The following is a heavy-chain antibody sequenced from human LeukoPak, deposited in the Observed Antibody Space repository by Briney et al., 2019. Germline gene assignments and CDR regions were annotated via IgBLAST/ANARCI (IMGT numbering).Heavy chain of an antibody. CDR1: GGSMSSYY. CDR3: ARTLDCSSTSCSYGMDV. D-gene: IGHD2-2*01. J-gene: IGHJ6*02. Sequence: SETLSLTCAVSGGSMSSYYLSWVRQPPGKGLEWIGYIFYSGSTNYNPALKSRVTISVDTSKNQFSLKLGSVTAADTAVYYCARTLDCSSTSCSYGMDVWAGGPRSPSP. V-gene: IGHV4-59*12. CDR2: IFYSGST.